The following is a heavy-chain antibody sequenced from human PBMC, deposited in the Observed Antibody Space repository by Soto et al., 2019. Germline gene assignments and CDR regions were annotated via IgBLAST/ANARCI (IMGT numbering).Heavy chain of an antibody. J-gene: IGHJ4*02. CDR2: ISAYNGNT. D-gene: IGHD1-26*01. CDR3: ARVEFRWELQIPELPPFAY. Sequence: VCCADSGDSFHIYGSSCVRQATGQGLEWMGWISAYNGNTNYAQKLQGRVTMTTDTSTSTAYMELRSLRSDDTAVYYCARVEFRWELQIPELPPFAYRVQGTLVTFSS. V-gene: IGHV1-18*04. CDR1: GDSFHIYG.